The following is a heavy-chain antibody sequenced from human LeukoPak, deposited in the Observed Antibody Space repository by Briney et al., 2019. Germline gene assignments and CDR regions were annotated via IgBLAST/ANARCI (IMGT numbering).Heavy chain of an antibody. Sequence: SETLSLTCTVSGGSISSYYWSWIRQPPGKGLEWIGYIYYSGSTNYNPSLKSRVTISVDTSKNQFSLKLSSVTAADTAVYYCASTYYYGSGSPAFDYWGQGTLVTVSS. D-gene: IGHD3-10*01. CDR2: IYYSGST. CDR3: ASTYYYGSGSPAFDY. V-gene: IGHV4-59*08. CDR1: GGSISSYY. J-gene: IGHJ4*02.